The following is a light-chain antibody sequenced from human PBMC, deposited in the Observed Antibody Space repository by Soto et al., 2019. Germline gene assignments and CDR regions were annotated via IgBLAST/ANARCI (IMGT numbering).Light chain of an antibody. Sequence: DIQMTQSPSPLSASVGDRVTITCRASQSISSWLAWYQQKPGKAPKLLIYDAFSLESGVPSRFSGSGSGTEFTLTISSLXPDDFATYYCQQYNSYLYTFGQGTKLEIK. CDR3: QQYNSYLYT. J-gene: IGKJ2*01. V-gene: IGKV1-5*01. CDR1: QSISSW. CDR2: DAF.